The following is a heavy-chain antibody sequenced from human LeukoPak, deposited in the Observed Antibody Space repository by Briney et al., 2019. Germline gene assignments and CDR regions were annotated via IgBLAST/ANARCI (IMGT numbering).Heavy chain of an antibody. CDR1: RGTFSRYA. V-gene: IGHV1-69*05. CDR3: ARSITIFGGTTYMDV. Sequence: SVKVSCKASRGTFSRYAISWVRQAPGQGLEWMGGIIPIFGTANYAQKFQGRVTITTDESTSTAYMELSSLRSEDTAVYYCARSITIFGGTTYMDVWGKGTTVTVSS. J-gene: IGHJ6*03. D-gene: IGHD3-3*01. CDR2: IIPIFGTA.